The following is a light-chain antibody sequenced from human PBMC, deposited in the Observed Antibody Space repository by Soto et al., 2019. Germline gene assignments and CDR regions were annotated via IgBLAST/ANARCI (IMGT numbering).Light chain of an antibody. CDR1: QSISTE. V-gene: IGKV3-15*01. CDR3: QQGHNWPLN. CDR2: SAS. Sequence: EIVMTQSPATLSVSPGERATLSCRASQSISTELAWYQQKPGQPPRLLIYSASTRATGVPARFTVSGSGSEFTLTISGLQSEDFAVYYCQQGHNWPLNLGQGTRLDI. J-gene: IGKJ2*01.